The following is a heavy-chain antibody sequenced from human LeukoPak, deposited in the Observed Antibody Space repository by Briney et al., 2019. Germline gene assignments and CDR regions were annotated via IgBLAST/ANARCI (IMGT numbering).Heavy chain of an antibody. D-gene: IGHD6-13*01. Sequence: PGESLKISCQGSGYTFSNYWIGWVRQLPGKGLEWMGIIYPTDSDSRSSPSFRGQVTISADKSISTACQQWSSLKASDTAMYYCARRFSAAAGFDIWGQGTMVTVSS. J-gene: IGHJ3*02. CDR3: ARRFSAAAGFDI. CDR1: GYTFSNYW. V-gene: IGHV5-51*01. CDR2: IYPTDSDS.